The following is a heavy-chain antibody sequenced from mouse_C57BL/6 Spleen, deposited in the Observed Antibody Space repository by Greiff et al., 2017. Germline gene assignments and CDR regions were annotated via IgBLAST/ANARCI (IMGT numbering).Heavy chain of an antibody. J-gene: IGHJ2*01. Sequence: DVKLVESGGGLVKPGGSLKLSCAASGFTFSDYGMHWVRQAPEKGLEWVAYISSGSSTIYYADTVKGRFTISRDNAKNTLFLQMTSLRSEDTAMYYCARTLYGSRYYFDYWGQGTTLTVSS. CDR1: GFTFSDYG. V-gene: IGHV5-17*01. CDR3: ARTLYGSRYYFDY. D-gene: IGHD1-1*01. CDR2: ISSGSSTI.